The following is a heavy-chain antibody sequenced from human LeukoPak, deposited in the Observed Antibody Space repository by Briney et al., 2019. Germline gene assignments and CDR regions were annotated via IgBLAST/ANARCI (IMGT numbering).Heavy chain of an antibody. CDR3: ARDKFGIAAVD. CDR2: ISYDGTNK. Sequence: GGSLRLSCAASGFTFSSYAMHWVRQAPGKGLEWVAVISYDGTNKYYADSVKGRFTISRDNAKNSLYLQMNSLRAEDTAVYYCARDKFGIAAVDWGQGTLVTVSS. J-gene: IGHJ4*02. D-gene: IGHD6-13*01. CDR1: GFTFSSYA. V-gene: IGHV3-30-3*01.